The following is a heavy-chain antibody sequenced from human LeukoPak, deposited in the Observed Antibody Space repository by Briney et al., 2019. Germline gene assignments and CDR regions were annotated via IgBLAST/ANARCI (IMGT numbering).Heavy chain of an antibody. Sequence: ASVKVSCNASGYTFTGYYMHRVRQAPGQGLEWMGWINPNSGGTNYAQKFQGRVTMTRDTSISTAYMELSRLRSDDTAVYYCARDAGAAAYIGTGYNWFDPWGQGTLVTVSS. CDR2: INPNSGGT. J-gene: IGHJ5*02. CDR3: ARDAGAAAYIGTGYNWFDP. CDR1: GYTFTGYY. V-gene: IGHV1-2*02. D-gene: IGHD6-13*01.